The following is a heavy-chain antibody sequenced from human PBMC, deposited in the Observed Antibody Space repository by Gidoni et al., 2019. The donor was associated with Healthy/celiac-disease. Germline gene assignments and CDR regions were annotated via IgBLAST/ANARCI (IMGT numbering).Heavy chain of an antibody. CDR3: ARDSGYCSSTSCYADLDP. V-gene: IGHV3-30-3*01. Sequence: QVQLVESGGGVVQPGRSLRLSCAASGFPFSTYAMHWVRQAPGKGLEWVAVISYDGSNKYYADSVKGRFTISRDNSKNTLYLQMNSLRAEDTAVYYCARDSGYCSSTSCYADLDPWGQGTLVTVSS. CDR2: ISYDGSNK. CDR1: GFPFSTYA. D-gene: IGHD2-2*01. J-gene: IGHJ5*02.